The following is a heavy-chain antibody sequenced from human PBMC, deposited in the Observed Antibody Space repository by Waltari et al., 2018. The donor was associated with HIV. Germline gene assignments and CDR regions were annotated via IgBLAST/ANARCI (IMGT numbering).Heavy chain of an antibody. CDR2: IRYDGSNK. V-gene: IGHV3-30*02. Sequence: QVQLVESGGGVVQPGGSLRLSCAASGFPFSSYGMHRVRQAPGKGLEWVAFIRYDGSNKYYADSVKGRFTISRDNSKNTLYLQMNSLRAEDTAVYYCANTGGDPDAFDIWGQGTMVTVSS. CDR3: ANTGGDPDAFDI. CDR1: GFPFSSYG. D-gene: IGHD2-21*02. J-gene: IGHJ3*02.